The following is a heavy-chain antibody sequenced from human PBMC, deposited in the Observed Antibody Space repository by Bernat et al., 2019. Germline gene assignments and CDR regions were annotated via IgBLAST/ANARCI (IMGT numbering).Heavy chain of an antibody. Sequence: EMQLVESGGGLVKPGGSPRLSCTASGFTFSDFSMNWVRQAPGKGLEWLSYISRISSHIYYADSVKGRFTISRDNAKSTLYLQMNSLRADDTAVYYCAGGPADSLTRNWFDPWGQGTLVTVSS. CDR1: GFTFSDFS. V-gene: IGHV3-21*05. CDR2: ISRISSHI. J-gene: IGHJ5*02. CDR3: AGGPADSLTRNWFDP. D-gene: IGHD4-4*01.